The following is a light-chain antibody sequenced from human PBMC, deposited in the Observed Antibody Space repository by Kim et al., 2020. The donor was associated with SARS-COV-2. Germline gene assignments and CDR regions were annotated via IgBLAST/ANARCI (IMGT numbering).Light chain of an antibody. J-gene: IGLJ3*02. CDR2: LNSDGSH. V-gene: IGLV4-69*01. CDR3: QTWGTGIHWV. CDR1: SGHSSYA. Sequence: SVKPTCTLSSGHSSYAIAWHQQQPEKGPRYLMKLNSDGSHSKGDGIPDRFSGSSSGAERYLTISSLQSEDEADYYCQTWGTGIHWVFGGGTQLTVL.